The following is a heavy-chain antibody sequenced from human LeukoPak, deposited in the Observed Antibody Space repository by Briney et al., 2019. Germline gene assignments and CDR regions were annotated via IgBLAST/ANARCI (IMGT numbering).Heavy chain of an antibody. CDR3: AREGGIVATTAFDY. CDR1: GYTFTRYG. CDR2: ISAYNGNT. J-gene: IGHJ4*02. Sequence: ASVKVSCKASGYTFTRYGISWVRPAPGQGLEWMGWISAYNGNTNYAQKLQGRVTVTTDTPTSTVYMELRSLRSDDTAVYYCAREGGIVATTAFDYWGQGTLVTVSS. V-gene: IGHV1-18*01. D-gene: IGHD5-12*01.